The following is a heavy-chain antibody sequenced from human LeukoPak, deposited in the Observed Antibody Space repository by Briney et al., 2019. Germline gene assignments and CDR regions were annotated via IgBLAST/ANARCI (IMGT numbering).Heavy chain of an antibody. CDR1: GGTFSSYA. V-gene: IGHV1-69*06. J-gene: IGHJ3*02. Sequence: SVKVSCKASGGTFSSYAISWVGQAPGQGLEWMGGIIPIFGTTNYAQKLQGRVTITADKSTSTASMALSSLRSEDTAVYYCARRFCSNGVCYHDRGAFHIWGQGTMVTVSS. CDR2: IIPIFGTT. D-gene: IGHD2-8*01. CDR3: ARRFCSNGVCYHDRGAFHI.